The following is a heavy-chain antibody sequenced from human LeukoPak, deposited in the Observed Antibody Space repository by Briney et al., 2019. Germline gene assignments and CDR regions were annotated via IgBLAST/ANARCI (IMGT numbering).Heavy chain of an antibody. Sequence: KSSETLSLTCAVYGGSFSGYYWSWIRQPPGKGLEWIGAINHSGSTNYNPSLKSRVTISVDTSKNQFSLKLSSVTAADTAVYYCARVPTLTFFDYWGQGTLVTVSS. V-gene: IGHV4-34*01. CDR1: GGSFSGYY. D-gene: IGHD4-17*01. CDR2: INHSGST. CDR3: ARVPTLTFFDY. J-gene: IGHJ4*02.